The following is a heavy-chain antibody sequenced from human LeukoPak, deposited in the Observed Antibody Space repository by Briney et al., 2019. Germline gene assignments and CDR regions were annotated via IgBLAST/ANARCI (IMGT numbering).Heavy chain of an antibody. Sequence: SETLSLTCTVSGGSISSSSYYWGWIRQPPGKGLEWIGNIFYSGSTYYNPSLKSRVTISVDTSKNQLSLKLTSVTAADTAVYYCARRRAIAAAGTGNWFDPWGQGTLVTVSS. CDR3: ARRRAIAAAGTGNWFDP. CDR1: GGSISSSSYY. D-gene: IGHD6-13*01. CDR2: IFYSGST. J-gene: IGHJ5*02. V-gene: IGHV4-39*01.